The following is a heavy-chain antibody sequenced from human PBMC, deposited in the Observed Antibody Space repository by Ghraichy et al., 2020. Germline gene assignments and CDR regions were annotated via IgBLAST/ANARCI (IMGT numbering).Heavy chain of an antibody. CDR3: TRDATGGYYFDY. CDR2: IRSKTYGGTT. V-gene: IGHV3-49*04. Sequence: GGSLRLSCTASGFTFGDYAMTWVRQAPGKGLEWVSFIRSKTYGGTTEYAASVKGRFTISRDDSNSIAYLQMNSLKTEDTALYYCTRDATGGYYFDYWGQGTLVTVSS. CDR1: GFTFGDYA. D-gene: IGHD3-9*01. J-gene: IGHJ4*02.